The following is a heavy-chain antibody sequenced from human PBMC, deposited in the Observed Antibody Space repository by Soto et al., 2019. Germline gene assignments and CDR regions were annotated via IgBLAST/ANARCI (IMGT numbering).Heavy chain of an antibody. D-gene: IGHD3-10*01. J-gene: IGHJ6*01. CDR2: IYSSGST. CDR1: GGSISNSY. CDR3: ARHSTPFFYGSGTWDV. Sequence: SETLSLTCTFSGGSISNSYWSWIRQSPGKGLEWIGYIYSSGSTNYNPSLKSRVTISVDTSKNQFSLKLSSLIAADTAVYYCARHSTPFFYGSGTWDVWGQGTTVT. V-gene: IGHV4-59*08.